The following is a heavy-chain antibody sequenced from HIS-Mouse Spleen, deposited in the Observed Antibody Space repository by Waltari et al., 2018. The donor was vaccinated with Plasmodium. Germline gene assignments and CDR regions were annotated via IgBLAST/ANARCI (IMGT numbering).Heavy chain of an antibody. J-gene: IGHJ4*02. CDR2: ISYDGSNK. CDR3: AKEVLGYYDFWSRPDY. CDR1: GFPFSSYG. V-gene: IGHV3-30*18. D-gene: IGHD3-3*01. Sequence: QVQLVESGGGVVRPGRSLRLSCAASGFPFSSYGMHGVRQAPGKGLEWVAVISYDGSNKYYADSVKGRFTISRDNSKNTLYLQMNSLRAEDTAVYYCAKEVLGYYDFWSRPDYWGQGTLVTVSS.